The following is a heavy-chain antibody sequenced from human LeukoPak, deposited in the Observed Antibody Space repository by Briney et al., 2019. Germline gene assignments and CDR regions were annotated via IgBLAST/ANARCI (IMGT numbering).Heavy chain of an antibody. V-gene: IGHV5-51*01. CDR1: GYSFTSYW. CDR3: ARQGRYNDILTGYQEYYFDY. Sequence: GESLKISCKGSGYSFTSYWIGWVRQMPGKGLEWMGIIYPGDSDTRYSPSFQGQVTISADKSISTAYLQWSSLKASDTAMYYCARQGRYNDILTGYQEYYFDYWGQGTLVTVSS. J-gene: IGHJ4*02. D-gene: IGHD3-9*01. CDR2: IYPGDSDT.